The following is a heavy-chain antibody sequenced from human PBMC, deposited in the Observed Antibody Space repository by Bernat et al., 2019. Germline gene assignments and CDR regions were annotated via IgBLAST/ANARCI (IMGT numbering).Heavy chain of an antibody. J-gene: IGHJ5*02. D-gene: IGHD1-26*01. V-gene: IGHV3-33*01. Sequence: QVHLVESGGGVVQPGRSLRLSCSASGFTFSSYGMHWVRQAPGKGLEWVAIIWFDGSNKYYGDSVKGRFTISRDNAKNTLYLQMNSLRAEDTAVYYCARDRASDNWFDPWGQGTLVTVSS. CDR2: IWFDGSNK. CDR1: GFTFSSYG. CDR3: ARDRASDNWFDP.